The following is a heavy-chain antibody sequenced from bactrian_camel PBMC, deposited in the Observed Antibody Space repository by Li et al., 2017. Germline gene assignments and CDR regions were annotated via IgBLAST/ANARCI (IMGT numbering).Heavy chain of an antibody. CDR1: GFAFNDIW. J-gene: IGHJ4*01. CDR2: IVAGGGTQ. Sequence: HVQLVESGGGLVQPGGSLRLCCTASGFAFNDIWMYWVRQAPGKGLEWVSTIVAGGGTQYYSDSVKGRFTISRDNAKNTLDLQMNNLEPEDTGMYYCATRIGPWCGSWSIGQYTNWGQGTQVTVS. V-gene: IGHV3S1*01. CDR3: ATRIGPWCGSWSIGQYTN. D-gene: IGHD6*01.